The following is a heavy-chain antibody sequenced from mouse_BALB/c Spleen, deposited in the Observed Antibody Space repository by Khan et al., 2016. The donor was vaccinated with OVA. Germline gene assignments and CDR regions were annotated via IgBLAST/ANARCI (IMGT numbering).Heavy chain of an antibody. V-gene: IGHV5-12*02. CDR3: ARHDYDGIAD. CDR1: GFTFSDYY. J-gene: IGHJ3*01. D-gene: IGHD2-4*01. CDR2: ISYGGGNT. Sequence: EVELVESGGGLVQPGGSLKLSCATSGFTFSDYYMYWVRQTPEKRLEWVAYISYGGGNTYYPDTVQGRFTISRDNAKNTLYLQMSHLKSGETAMYYCARHDYDGIADWGQGALVTVSA.